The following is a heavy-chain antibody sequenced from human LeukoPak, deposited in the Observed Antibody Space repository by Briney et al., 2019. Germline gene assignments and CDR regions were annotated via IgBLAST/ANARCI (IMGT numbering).Heavy chain of an antibody. Sequence: SETLSLTCTVSGGSICTGDYYWSWTRQPPGKGLEWTRYIYESGSTYYYQSLKTRAPITVNKSKNQFSLKLSSVTAADTAVYYCARVQWLARPDYYYYMGVWGKGTTVTVSS. D-gene: IGHD6-19*01. CDR3: ARVQWLARPDYYYYMGV. CDR1: GGSICTGDYY. J-gene: IGHJ6*03. CDR2: IYESGST. V-gene: IGHV4-30-4*08.